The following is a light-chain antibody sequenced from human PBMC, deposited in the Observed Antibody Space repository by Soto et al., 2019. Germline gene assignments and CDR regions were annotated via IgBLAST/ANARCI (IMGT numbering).Light chain of an antibody. CDR2: GNS. Sequence: QSVLTQPPSVSGAPGQRVTISCTGSSSNIGAGYDVHWYQQLPGTAPKLLIYGNSNRPSGVPDRFSGSKSGTSASLAITGLQAEDEEDYYCQSYDISLSGWVFGGGTKLTVL. V-gene: IGLV1-40*01. J-gene: IGLJ3*02. CDR3: QSYDISLSGWV. CDR1: SSNIGAGYD.